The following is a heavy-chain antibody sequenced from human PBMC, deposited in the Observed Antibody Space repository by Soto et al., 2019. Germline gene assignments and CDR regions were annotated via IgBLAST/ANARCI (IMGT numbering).Heavy chain of an antibody. J-gene: IGHJ4*01. CDR2: ISHDGSKK. CDR3: AKAFEGSSDGYTSIFRPPDY. Sequence: GGSLRLSCTASGFSFDNYAMHWGRQAPGEGLEWVAVISHDGSKKNYTDSVKGRFTISRDNSKSTLYLQLNSLRAEDTAVYFCAKAFEGSSDGYTSIFRPPDYWGHGTLVTVSS. CDR1: GFSFDNYA. V-gene: IGHV3-30*18. D-gene: IGHD5-18*01.